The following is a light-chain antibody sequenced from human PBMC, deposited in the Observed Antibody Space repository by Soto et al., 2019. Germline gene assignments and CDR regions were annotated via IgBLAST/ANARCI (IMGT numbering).Light chain of an antibody. J-gene: IGLJ2*01. CDR3: AAWDDSLNGVV. V-gene: IGLV1-44*01. CDR2: SYN. CDR1: SSNIRSNT. Sequence: QSVLTQPPSASGTPGQRVTISCSGSSSNIRSNTVNWYQQLPGTAPKLLIYSYNQRPSGVPDRFSGSKSGTSASLAISALQSEDEAEYYCAAWDDSLNGVVFGGGTQLTVL.